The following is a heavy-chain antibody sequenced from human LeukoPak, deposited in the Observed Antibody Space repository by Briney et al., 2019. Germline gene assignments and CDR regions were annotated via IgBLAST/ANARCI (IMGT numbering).Heavy chain of an antibody. Sequence: ASVKVSCKASGYSFTNYDINWVRQAAGQGLEWMGWVNPNNGDAGFSQKFQGRVTLTSNTSLTTAYMELTSLTSEDTAVYYCARGLGAYWGKDFLNWFDPWGQGTLVTVSS. D-gene: IGHD7-27*01. CDR1: GYSFTNYD. V-gene: IGHV1-8*02. J-gene: IGHJ5*02. CDR3: ARGLGAYWGKDFLNWFDP. CDR2: VNPNNGDA.